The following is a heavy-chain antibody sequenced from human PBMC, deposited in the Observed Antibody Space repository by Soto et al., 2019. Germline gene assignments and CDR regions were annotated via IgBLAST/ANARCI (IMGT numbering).Heavy chain of an antibody. D-gene: IGHD1-1*01. CDR2: INAGNGNT. V-gene: IGHV1-3*01. CDR3: ARAPAGTTYFDY. Sequence: ASVKVSCKASGYTFTSYAMHWVRQAPGQRLEWMGWINAGNGNTKYSQKFQGRVTITRDTSASTAYMELSSLRSEDTAVYYCARAPAGTTYFDYWGQGTLVTVSS. J-gene: IGHJ4*02. CDR1: GYTFTSYA.